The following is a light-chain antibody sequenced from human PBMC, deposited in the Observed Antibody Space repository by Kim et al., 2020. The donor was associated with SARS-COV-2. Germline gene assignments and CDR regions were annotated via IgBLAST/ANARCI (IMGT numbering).Light chain of an antibody. V-gene: IGLV1-40*01. J-gene: IGLJ1*01. Sequence: QSVLTQPPSASGAPGQRVTISCTGSSSNIGAGIDVHWYQHLPGTAPKLLIFDNINRPSGVPDRFSGSKSGTSASLSITGLQAEDEAEYYCQSYDYSLRSYVFGTGTKVTVL. CDR1: SSNIGAGID. CDR2: DNI. CDR3: QSYDYSLRSYV.